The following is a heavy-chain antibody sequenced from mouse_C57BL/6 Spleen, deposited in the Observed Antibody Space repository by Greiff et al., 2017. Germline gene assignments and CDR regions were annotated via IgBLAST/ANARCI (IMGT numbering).Heavy chain of an antibody. CDR1: GFSLTSYG. CDR2: IWSGGST. Sequence: VQLVESGPGLVQPSQSLSITCTVSGFSLTSYGVHWVRQSPGKGLEWLGVIWSGGSTDYNAAVISRLSISKDNSTSQVFVNMIMLQADDTAIYYFARTGQRYYAMDYWGQGTSVTVSS. V-gene: IGHV2-2*01. D-gene: IGHD6-1*01. CDR3: ARTGQRYYAMDY. J-gene: IGHJ4*01.